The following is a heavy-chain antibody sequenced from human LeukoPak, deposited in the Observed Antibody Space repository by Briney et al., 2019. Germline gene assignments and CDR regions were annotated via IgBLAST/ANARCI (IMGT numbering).Heavy chain of an antibody. CDR3: AKHNRASITMTH. V-gene: IGHV1-46*01. CDR2: INPSGGTT. J-gene: IGHJ4*02. Sequence: ASVKVSCKACGYTRINCYLHWVRQAPGQGLEWMGIINPSGGTTRYAQKFQGRVTMIRDTSTTTVYMELSSLRSDDTGVYYCAKHNRASITMTHWGQGSPVTVSS. D-gene: IGHD3-22*01. CDR1: GYTRINCY.